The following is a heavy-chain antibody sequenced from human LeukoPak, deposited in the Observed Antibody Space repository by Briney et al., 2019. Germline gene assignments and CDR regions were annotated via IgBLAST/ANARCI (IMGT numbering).Heavy chain of an antibody. Sequence: PGGSLRLSCAASGFTFSSYSMNWVRQAPGKGLEWVSYISSSSSTIYYADSVKGRFTISRDNSKNTLYLQMNSLRAEDTAVYYCATSGGFGELFHDYWGQGTLVTVSS. CDR1: GFTFSSYS. D-gene: IGHD3-10*01. J-gene: IGHJ4*02. CDR3: ATSGGFGELFHDY. CDR2: ISSSSSTI. V-gene: IGHV3-48*01.